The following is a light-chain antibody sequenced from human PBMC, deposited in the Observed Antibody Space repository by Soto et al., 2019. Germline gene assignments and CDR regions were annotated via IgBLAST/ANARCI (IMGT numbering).Light chain of an antibody. CDR3: QQYGSTPLT. J-gene: IGKJ4*01. Sequence: EIVLTQSPGTLSLSPGERVTLSCRASQSVSSSYLAWYQQKPGQAPRLLIHDASSRATGIPDRFSGSGSGTDFTLNISRLEPEDFAVYYCQQYGSTPLTFGGGTKVEIK. CDR2: DAS. CDR1: QSVSSSY. V-gene: IGKV3-20*01.